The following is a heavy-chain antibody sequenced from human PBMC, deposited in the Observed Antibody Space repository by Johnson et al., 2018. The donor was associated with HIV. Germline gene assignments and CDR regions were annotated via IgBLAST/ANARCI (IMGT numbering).Heavy chain of an antibody. D-gene: IGHD6-19*01. CDR3: AREGAGPDGSDAFDI. CDR1: GFTFSSYW. Sequence: VQLVESGGDLVQPGGSLRLSCAASGFTFSSYWMSWVRQAPGKGLEWVANIKEDGSEKYYVDSVKGRFTISRDNAKNSLYLQRNSLRAEDTAVYYCAREGAGPDGSDAFDIWGPGTMVTVSS. CDR2: IKEDGSEK. J-gene: IGHJ3*02. V-gene: IGHV3-7*05.